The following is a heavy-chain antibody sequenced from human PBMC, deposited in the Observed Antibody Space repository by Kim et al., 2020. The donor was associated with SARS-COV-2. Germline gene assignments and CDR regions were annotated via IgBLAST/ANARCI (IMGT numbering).Heavy chain of an antibody. V-gene: IGHV1-3*01. CDR2: INAYNGNT. D-gene: IGHD2-15*01. CDR1: GYTFTSYA. Sequence: ASVKVSCKASGYTFTSYAMHWVRQAPGQGLEWMGWINAYNGNTKYSQKFQGRVTITRDTSASTAYMELSSLRSEDTSVYYCAREAGGDGWYFDYWGQGTLVTVSS. J-gene: IGHJ4*02. CDR3: AREAGGDGWYFDY.